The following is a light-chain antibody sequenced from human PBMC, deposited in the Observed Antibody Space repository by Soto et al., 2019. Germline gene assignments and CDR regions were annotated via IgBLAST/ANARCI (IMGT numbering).Light chain of an antibody. CDR1: SSNIGSNT. Sequence: QSVLTQPPSASGTPGQRVTISCSGSSSNIGSNTVNWYQQHPGTAPKLLIYSNNQRPSGVPDRFSGSKSGTSASLAISGLQSEDEDDYYCAAWDDSLNGWVFGGGTKVTVL. V-gene: IGLV1-44*01. CDR3: AAWDDSLNGWV. CDR2: SNN. J-gene: IGLJ3*02.